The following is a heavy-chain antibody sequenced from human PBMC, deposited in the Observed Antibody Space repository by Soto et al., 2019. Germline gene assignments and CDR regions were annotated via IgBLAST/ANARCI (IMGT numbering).Heavy chain of an antibody. J-gene: IGHJ6*03. CDR2: INHSGST. D-gene: IGHD3-16*02. CDR3: ARRYDYIWGSYRYYYYYYMDV. V-gene: IGHV4-34*01. Sequence: PSETLSLTCAVYGGSFSGFYWSRIRQPPGKALEWIGEINHSGSTNYNPSLKSRVTISVDTSKNQFSLKLSSVTAADTAVYYCARRYDYIWGSYRYYYYYYMDVWGKGTTVTVSS. CDR1: GGSFSGFY.